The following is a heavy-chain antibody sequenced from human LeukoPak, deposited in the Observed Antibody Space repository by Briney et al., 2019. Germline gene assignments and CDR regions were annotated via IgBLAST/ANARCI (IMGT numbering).Heavy chain of an antibody. CDR3: ARVKPSGWYLGYYFDY. D-gene: IGHD6-19*01. Sequence: GGSLRLSCAASGFTFSSYAMSWVRQAPGKGLEWVAVISYDGSNKYYADSVKGRFTISRDNSKNTLYLQMNSLRAEDTAVYYCARVKPSGWYLGYYFDYWGQGTLVTVSS. CDR1: GFTFSSYA. J-gene: IGHJ4*02. V-gene: IGHV3-30-3*01. CDR2: ISYDGSNK.